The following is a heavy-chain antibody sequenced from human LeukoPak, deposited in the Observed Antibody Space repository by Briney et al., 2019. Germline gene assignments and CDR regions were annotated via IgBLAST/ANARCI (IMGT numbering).Heavy chain of an antibody. CDR2: INHSGST. D-gene: IGHD3-16*02. Sequence: PSETLSLTCAGYGGSFSGYYWSWIRQPPGKGLEWIGEINHSGSTNYNPSLKSRVTISVDTSKNQFSLKLSSVTAADTAVYYCARRYYDYVWGSYRYTEIDYWGQGTLVTVSS. J-gene: IGHJ4*02. CDR1: GGSFSGYY. CDR3: ARRYYDYVWGSYRYTEIDY. V-gene: IGHV4-34*01.